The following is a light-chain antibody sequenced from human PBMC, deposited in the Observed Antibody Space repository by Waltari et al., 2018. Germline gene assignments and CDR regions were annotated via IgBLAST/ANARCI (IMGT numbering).Light chain of an antibody. V-gene: IGKV1-39*01. Sequence: DIQMTQSPSSLSASVGDRVTITCRASQSIGSYLNWYQHTPGRAPALLIYAASPLQGGVPSRFSGSGAETHVTLAISSLQREDFATYYCQQSYTTPRTFGQGTKVEIK. CDR1: QSIGSY. CDR2: AAS. CDR3: QQSYTTPRT. J-gene: IGKJ1*01.